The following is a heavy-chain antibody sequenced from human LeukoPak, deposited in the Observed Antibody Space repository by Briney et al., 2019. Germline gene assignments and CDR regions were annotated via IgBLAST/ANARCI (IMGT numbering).Heavy chain of an antibody. CDR2: ISYDGSNK. Sequence: PGGSLRLSCAASGFTFSSYGIHWVRQAPGKGLEWVAVISYDGSNKYYADSVKGRFTISRDNSKNTLYLQMNSLRAEDTAVYYCAKGSLARVTTTPIGLWGQGTLVTVSS. D-gene: IGHD4-17*01. CDR1: GFTFSSYG. CDR3: AKGSLARVTTTPIGL. J-gene: IGHJ4*02. V-gene: IGHV3-30*18.